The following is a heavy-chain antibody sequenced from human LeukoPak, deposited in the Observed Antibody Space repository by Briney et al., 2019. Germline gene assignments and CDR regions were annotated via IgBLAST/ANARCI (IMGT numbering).Heavy chain of an antibody. D-gene: IGHD4-17*01. J-gene: IGHJ4*02. CDR2: INRSGST. CDR1: GGSFSGYY. V-gene: IGHV4-34*01. Sequence: SETLSLTCAVYGGSFSGYYWSWIRQPPGKGLEWIGEINRSGSTNYNPSLKSRVTISVDTSKNQFSLKLSSVTAADTAVYYCARARAYGDFYFDYWGQGTLVTVSS. CDR3: ARARAYGDFYFDY.